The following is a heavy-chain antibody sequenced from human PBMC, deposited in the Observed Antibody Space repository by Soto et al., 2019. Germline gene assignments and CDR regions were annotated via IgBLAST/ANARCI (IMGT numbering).Heavy chain of an antibody. CDR1: GFSFTEHA. J-gene: IGHJ4*02. Sequence: SLPLSCNCSGFSFTEHAMTWARKAPGKGLEWVGFIRNTPYGGTTDYAASVRGRSTISRDDSERIAYLQINSLKTEDAVDYYCSRGCFRYYGPWGPGTLVTVSS. V-gene: IGHV3-49*04. CDR2: IRNTPYGGTT. D-gene: IGHD3-3*01. CDR3: SRGCFRYYGP.